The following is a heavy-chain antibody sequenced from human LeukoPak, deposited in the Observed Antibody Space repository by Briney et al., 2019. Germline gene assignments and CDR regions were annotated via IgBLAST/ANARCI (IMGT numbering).Heavy chain of an antibody. CDR1: GGSISSYY. CDR3: ARCRDDILTGYYSPIGSCGH. D-gene: IGHD3-9*01. Sequence: PSETLSLTCTVSGGSISSYYWSWIRQPPGKGLEWIGYIYYSGGTNYNPSLKSRVTISVATSKNQFSLKLTSVPAADTAVYYCARCRDDILTGYYSPIGSCGHWGQGTLVTVSS. J-gene: IGHJ4*02. V-gene: IGHV4-59*08. CDR2: IYYSGGT.